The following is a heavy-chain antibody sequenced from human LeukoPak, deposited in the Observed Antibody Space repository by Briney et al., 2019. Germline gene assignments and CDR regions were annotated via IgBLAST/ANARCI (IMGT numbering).Heavy chain of an antibody. CDR2: MNQDGSEQ. Sequence: GGSLRLSCAASGFDFDNYWMTWVRQAPGKGLEWVANMNQDGSEQYYVDSVKGRFTISRDNGKKSLYLQMNSLRAEDTAVYYCSRGQGCAYWGQGTLVTVSS. J-gene: IGHJ4*02. D-gene: IGHD2-8*01. CDR1: GFDFDNYW. V-gene: IGHV3-7*04. CDR3: SRGQGCAY.